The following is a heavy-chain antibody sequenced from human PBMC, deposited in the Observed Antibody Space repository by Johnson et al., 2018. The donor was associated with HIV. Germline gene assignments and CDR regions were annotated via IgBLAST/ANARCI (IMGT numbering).Heavy chain of an antibody. CDR1: GFTFSDYY. CDR3: VCLRVSLSAFDI. V-gene: IGHV3-11*04. Sequence: QMLLVESGGGLVQPGGSLRLSCAASGFTFSDYYMSWVRQAPGKGLEWVSYISSSGSTIYYPDSVKGRFTISRDSAKNSLYLQMNSLRAEDTAVYYCVCLRVSLSAFDIWGQGTMVTVSS. D-gene: IGHD2-21*01. J-gene: IGHJ3*02. CDR2: ISSSGSTI.